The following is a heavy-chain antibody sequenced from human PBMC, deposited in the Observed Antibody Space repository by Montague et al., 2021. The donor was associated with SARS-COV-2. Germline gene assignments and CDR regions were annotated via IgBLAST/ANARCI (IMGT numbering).Heavy chain of an antibody. V-gene: IGHV3-48*03. CDR1: GFTFSSYE. CDR2: ISSSGSTI. D-gene: IGHD3-22*01. J-gene: IGHJ6*02. Sequence: SLRLSCAASGFTFSSYEMNWVRQAPGKGPEWVSYISSSGSTIYYADSVKGRFTISRDNAKNSLYLQMNSLRAGDTAVYYCARVLVVTYYGMDVWGQGTTVTVSS. CDR3: ARVLVVTYYGMDV.